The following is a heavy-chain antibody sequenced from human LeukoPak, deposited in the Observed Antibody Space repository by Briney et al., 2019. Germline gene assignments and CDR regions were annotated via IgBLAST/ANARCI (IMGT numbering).Heavy chain of an antibody. V-gene: IGHV1-2*02. J-gene: IGHJ3*02. CDR3: ARGGLRWRDPFDI. CDR2: INPNSGGT. CDR1: GYTFTGYY. D-gene: IGHD2-15*01. Sequence: ASVKVSCKASGYTFTGYYMHWVRQAPGQGLEWMGWINPNSGGTNYAQKFQGRITMTRNTSINTAYVELSSLRSEDTAVYYCARGGLRWRDPFDIWGHGTMVTVSS.